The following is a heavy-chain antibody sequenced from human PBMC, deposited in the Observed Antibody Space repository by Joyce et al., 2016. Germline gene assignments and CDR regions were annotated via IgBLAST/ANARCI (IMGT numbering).Heavy chain of an antibody. CDR3: ARDRPPVTRAFQFDS. CDR2: IAYDESSK. CDR1: GFTFSTYA. D-gene: IGHD4-17*01. Sequence: QVQLVESGGGVVQPGRSLRLSCAASGFTFSTYAMHWVRQAPGKGLEWVAVIAYDESSKYYVDSVKGRFTISRDNSKNMLYLQMNSLRVEDTAVYYCARDRPPVTRAFQFDSWGQGTLVTVSS. J-gene: IGHJ4*02. V-gene: IGHV3-30-3*01.